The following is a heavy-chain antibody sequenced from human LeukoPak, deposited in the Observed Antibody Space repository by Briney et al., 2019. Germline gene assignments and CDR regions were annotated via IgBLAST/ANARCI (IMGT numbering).Heavy chain of an antibody. CDR1: GFTFSSYS. CDR2: ISSSSSTI. Sequence: GGSLRLSCAASGFTFSSYSMNWVRQAPGKGLEWVSYISSSSSTIYYADSVKGRFTTSRDNAKNSLYLQMNSLRAEDTAVYYCARDERWEQSAFDIWGQGTMVTVSS. J-gene: IGHJ3*02. D-gene: IGHD1/OR15-1a*01. CDR3: ARDERWEQSAFDI. V-gene: IGHV3-48*04.